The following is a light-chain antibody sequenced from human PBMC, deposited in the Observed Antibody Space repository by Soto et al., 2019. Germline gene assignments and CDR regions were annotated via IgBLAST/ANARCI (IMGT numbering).Light chain of an antibody. Sequence: EIVMTQSPATLSVSPGERATLSCRASQSVSSNLAWYQQKPGQAPRLLIYGASNRATGIPDRFSGSGSGTDFTLTISRLEPEDFAVYYCHQYGISPPRTFGQGTKVDI. CDR2: GAS. J-gene: IGKJ1*01. V-gene: IGKV3-20*01. CDR3: HQYGISPPRT. CDR1: QSVSSN.